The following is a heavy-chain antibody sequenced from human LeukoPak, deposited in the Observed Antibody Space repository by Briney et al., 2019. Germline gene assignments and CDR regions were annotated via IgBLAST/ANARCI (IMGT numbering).Heavy chain of an antibody. D-gene: IGHD2-2*01. V-gene: IGHV1-2*02. CDR1: GYTFTGYY. J-gene: IGHJ6*03. CDR3: AREPYCSSTSCYYYYYMDV. CDR2: INPNSGGT. Sequence: ASGKVSCTASGYTFTGYYMHWVRQAPGQGLEWMGWINPNSGGTNYAQKFQGRVTMTRDTSISTAYMELSRLRSDDTAVYYCAREPYCSSTSCYYYYYMDVWGKGTTVTVSS.